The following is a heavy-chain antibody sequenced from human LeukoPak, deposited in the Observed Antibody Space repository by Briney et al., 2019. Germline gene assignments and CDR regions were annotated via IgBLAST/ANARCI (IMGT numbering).Heavy chain of an antibody. J-gene: IGHJ3*02. V-gene: IGHV1-2*02. CDR1: GYTFTGYY. D-gene: IGHD3-22*01. CDR3: ASIGHYDSSGYSNAFDI. Sequence: GASVKVSCKASGYTFTGYYMHWVRQAPGQGLEWMGWINPNSGGTNYAQKFQGRVTMTRDTSISTAYMELSRLRSDDTAVYYCASIGHYDSSGYSNAFDIWGQGTMVTVSS. CDR2: INPNSGGT.